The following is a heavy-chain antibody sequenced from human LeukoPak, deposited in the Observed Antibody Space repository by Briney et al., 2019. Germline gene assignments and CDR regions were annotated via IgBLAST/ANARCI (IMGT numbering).Heavy chain of an antibody. V-gene: IGHV3-23*01. CDR2: LSGSGTAT. D-gene: IGHD2-21*01. Sequence: GGSLRLSCEASQFTFSRFAMSWIRQAPGTGLEWVSTLSGSGTATYYADSVKGRFTTSRDNSKDTLYLQMDNLRADDTAVYYCAKHLGSHSFLFYYMDVWGTGTSVFVSS. CDR1: QFTFSRFA. CDR3: AKHLGSHSFLFYYMDV. J-gene: IGHJ6*03.